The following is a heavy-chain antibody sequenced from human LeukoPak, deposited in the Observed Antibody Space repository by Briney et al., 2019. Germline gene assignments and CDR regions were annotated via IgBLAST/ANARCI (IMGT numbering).Heavy chain of an antibody. CDR3: APDHSSIL. Sequence: ASVTVSFTASVYTFTDSYMHWVRQAPGQGLEWMGWIDPNSGGTRYAQKFQGRVTMTRDTSISTANMELSRLTSDDTAVYYCAPDHSSILWGQGTLVTVSS. J-gene: IGHJ4*02. V-gene: IGHV1-2*02. CDR2: IDPNSGGT. D-gene: IGHD1-14*01. CDR1: VYTFTDSY.